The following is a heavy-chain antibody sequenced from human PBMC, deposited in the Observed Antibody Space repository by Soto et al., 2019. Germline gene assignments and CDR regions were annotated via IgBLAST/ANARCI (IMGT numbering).Heavy chain of an antibody. V-gene: IGHV3-21*01. CDR3: ARDEYYYDSSGSTDLRHYYGMDV. Sequence: GGSLRLSCAASGFTFSSYSMNWVRQAPGKGLEWVSSISSSSSYIYYADSVKGRFTISRDNAKNSLYLQMNSLRAEDTAVYYCARDEYYYDSSGSTDLRHYYGMDVWGQGTMVTVSS. J-gene: IGHJ6*02. CDR1: GFTFSSYS. D-gene: IGHD3-22*01. CDR2: ISSSSSYI.